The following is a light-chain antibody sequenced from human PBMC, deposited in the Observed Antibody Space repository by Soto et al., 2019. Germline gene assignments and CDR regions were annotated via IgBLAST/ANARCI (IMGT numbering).Light chain of an antibody. J-gene: IGLJ1*01. V-gene: IGLV2-14*01. Sequence: QSALTQPASVSGSPGQSITISCTGTSSDVGGYNYVSWYQQHPGKAPKLMIYEVSNRPSGVSNRFSGSKSGNTASLTISGLQVEDEADYYCSSYTSSSTPYVFGPGTKLTVL. CDR3: SSYTSSSTPYV. CDR2: EVS. CDR1: SSDVGGYNY.